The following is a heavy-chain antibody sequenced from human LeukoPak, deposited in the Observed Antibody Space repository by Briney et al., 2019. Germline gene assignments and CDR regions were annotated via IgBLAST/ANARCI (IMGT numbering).Heavy chain of an antibody. CDR1: GGSISTYY. J-gene: IGHJ4*02. CDR2: VYYSGST. CDR3: ASTHDYYDSSGYYVNFDY. Sequence: SETLSLTCTVSGGSISTYYWSWIRQPPGKGLEWIAYVYYSGSTNYNPSLKSRGTISVDTSKNQFSLKLSSVTAADTAVYYCASTHDYYDSSGYYVNFDYWGQGTLVTVSS. V-gene: IGHV4-59*08. D-gene: IGHD3-22*01.